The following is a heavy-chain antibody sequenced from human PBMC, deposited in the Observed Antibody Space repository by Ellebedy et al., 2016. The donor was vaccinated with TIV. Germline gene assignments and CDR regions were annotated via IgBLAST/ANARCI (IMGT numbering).Heavy chain of an antibody. CDR2: LNPNTGVT. CDR3: ARDFRQNWNDPTGVWFDP. D-gene: IGHD1-1*01. CDR1: GYTFADYY. J-gene: IGHJ5*02. Sequence: AASVKVSCKPSGYTFADYYIHWVRQAPGQGLEWMGWLNPNTGVTHYAQNFQGRVTMTSDTYISAAYMELNILMSDDTAIYYCARDFRQNWNDPTGVWFDPWGQGTLVTVSS. V-gene: IGHV1-2*02.